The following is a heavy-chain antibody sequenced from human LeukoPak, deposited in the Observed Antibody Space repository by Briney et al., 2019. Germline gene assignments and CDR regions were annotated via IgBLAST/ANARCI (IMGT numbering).Heavy chain of an antibody. CDR2: IYYTGIT. CDR3: ARQGSYYDTTGYYYLNWFDP. J-gene: IGHJ5*02. D-gene: IGHD3-22*01. Sequence: PGGSLRLSCEASGFTFSSYEMNWVRQPPGKGLEWIGSIYYTGITYYNPSLKSRVTISVDTSKNQFSLSLFSVTAADTAVYSCARQGSYYDTTGYYYLNWFDPWGQGTLVTVTS. V-gene: IGHV4-59*05. CDR1: GFTFSSYE.